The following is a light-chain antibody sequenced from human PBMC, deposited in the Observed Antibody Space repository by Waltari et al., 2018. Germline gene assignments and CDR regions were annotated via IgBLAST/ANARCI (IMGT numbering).Light chain of an antibody. V-gene: IGKV3-15*01. J-gene: IGKJ2*01. Sequence: EIVMTQSPATLSVSPGERATLSCRASQSVSSNLAWYQQHPGQASKLLTFAASNRASGIPARFTGSGSGTEFTLTISSLQSEDFADYYCQQYDNWPPYTFGQGTKLELK. CDR1: QSVSSN. CDR3: QQYDNWPPYT. CDR2: AAS.